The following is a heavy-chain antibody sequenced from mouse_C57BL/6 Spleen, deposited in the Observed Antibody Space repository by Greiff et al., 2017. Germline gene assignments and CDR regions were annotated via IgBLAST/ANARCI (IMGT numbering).Heavy chain of an antibody. CDR1: GYSITSGYY. V-gene: IGHV3-6*01. CDR3: AREGTAQATAWFAY. Sequence: EVQLQQSGPGLVKPSQSLSLTCSVTGYSITSGYYWNWIRQFPGNKLEWMGYISYDGSNNYNPSLKNRISITRDTSKNQFFLKLNSVTTEDTATYYCAREGTAQATAWFAYWGQGTLVTVSA. D-gene: IGHD3-2*02. CDR2: ISYDGSN. J-gene: IGHJ3*01.